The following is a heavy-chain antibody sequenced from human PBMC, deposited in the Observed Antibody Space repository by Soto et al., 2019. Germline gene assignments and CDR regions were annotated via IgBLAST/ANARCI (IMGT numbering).Heavy chain of an antibody. J-gene: IGHJ4*02. Sequence: QVQLVESGGGVVQPGRSLRLSCAASGFTFSSYGMHWVRQAPGKGLEWVAVIWYDGSNKYYADSVKGRFTISGDNSKNTLYLQMNSLRAEDTAVYYCATELRSGYCSGGSCYGQTPFDYWGQGTLVTVSS. CDR2: IWYDGSNK. CDR1: GFTFSSYG. D-gene: IGHD2-15*01. CDR3: ATELRSGYCSGGSCYGQTPFDY. V-gene: IGHV3-33*01.